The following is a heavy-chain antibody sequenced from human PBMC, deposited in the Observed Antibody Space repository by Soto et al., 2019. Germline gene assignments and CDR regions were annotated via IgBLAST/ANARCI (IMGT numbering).Heavy chain of an antibody. D-gene: IGHD3-10*01. J-gene: IGHJ4*02. V-gene: IGHV4-4*02. CDR1: GGSISSSDW. CDR3: APLTIYPI. CDR2: IHPSMVI. Sequence: QVQLQESGPGLVKPSGTLSLTCAVSGGSISSSDWCSWVRQPPGKGLEWLVDIHPSMVINYNASLKSRVTISLDMSRSQFSLSLTSVTAADTAMYYCAPLTIYPIWGQGTLVTVSS.